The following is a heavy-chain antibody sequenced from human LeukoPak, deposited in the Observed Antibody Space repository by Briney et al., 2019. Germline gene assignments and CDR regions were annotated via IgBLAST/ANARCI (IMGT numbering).Heavy chain of an antibody. CDR1: GFTFNNYA. J-gene: IGHJ4*02. Sequence: GGSLRLSCAVSGFTFNNYAMSWVRQAPGKGLEWVSGISGDGGSTYYADSVKGRFTIFRDTSKNILYLQMNSLRAEDTAVYYCAKMSYGVAGKPYLDYWGQGTLVTVSS. CDR2: ISGDGGST. CDR3: AKMSYGVAGKPYLDY. D-gene: IGHD6-19*01. V-gene: IGHV3-23*01.